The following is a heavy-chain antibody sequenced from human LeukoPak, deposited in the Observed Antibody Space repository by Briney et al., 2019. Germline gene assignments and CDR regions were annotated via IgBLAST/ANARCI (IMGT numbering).Heavy chain of an antibody. D-gene: IGHD3-16*02. CDR2: INHSGST. CDR1: GGSFSGYY. V-gene: IGHV4-34*01. Sequence: SETLSLTCAVYGGSFSGYYWSWIRQPPGKGLEWIGEINHSGSTNYNPSLKSRVTISVDTSKNQFSLKLSSVTAADTAVYYCARGGVAPYDYVWGSYRFPYDYWGQGTLVTVSS. J-gene: IGHJ4*02. CDR3: ARGGVAPYDYVWGSYRFPYDY.